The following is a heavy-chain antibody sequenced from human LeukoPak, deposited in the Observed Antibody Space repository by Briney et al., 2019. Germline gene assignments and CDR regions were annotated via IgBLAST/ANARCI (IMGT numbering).Heavy chain of an antibody. Sequence: SETLSLTCAVYGGSFSGYQWTWIRQPPGKGLEWIGQINHSGSTNYNPSLKSRVTISVDTSKNQFSLKLRSVTAADTAVYYCARDRGSYRFDYWGQGTLVTVSS. CDR2: INHSGST. CDR3: ARDRGSYRFDY. D-gene: IGHD1-26*01. V-gene: IGHV4-34*01. CDR1: GGSFSGYQ. J-gene: IGHJ4*02.